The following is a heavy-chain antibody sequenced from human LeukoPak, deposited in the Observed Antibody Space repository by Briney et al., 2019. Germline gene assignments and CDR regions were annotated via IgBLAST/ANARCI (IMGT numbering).Heavy chain of an antibody. J-gene: IGHJ4*02. D-gene: IGHD5-12*01. Sequence: ASVKVSCKASGYTFTSYAMHWVRQAPGQRLEWMGWINAGNGNTKYSQKFQGRVTITRDTSASTAYMELRSLRSEDTAVYYCARPGPGYSSYEKGPFDYWGQGTPVTVSS. CDR3: ARPGPGYSSYEKGPFDY. CDR2: INAGNGNT. CDR1: GYTFTSYA. V-gene: IGHV1-3*01.